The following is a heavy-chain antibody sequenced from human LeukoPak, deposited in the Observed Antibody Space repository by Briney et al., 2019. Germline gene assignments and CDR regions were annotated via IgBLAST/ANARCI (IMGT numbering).Heavy chain of an antibody. J-gene: IGHJ6*02. V-gene: IGHV4-34*01. Sequence: SETLSLTCAVYGGPFSGYYWSWIRQPPGKGLEWIGEINHSGSTNYNPSLKSRVTISVDTSKNQFSLKLSSVTAADTAVYYCARRSGRITIFGVVTAMDVWGQGTTVTVSS. CDR2: INHSGST. D-gene: IGHD3-3*01. CDR3: ARRSGRITIFGVVTAMDV. CDR1: GGPFSGYY.